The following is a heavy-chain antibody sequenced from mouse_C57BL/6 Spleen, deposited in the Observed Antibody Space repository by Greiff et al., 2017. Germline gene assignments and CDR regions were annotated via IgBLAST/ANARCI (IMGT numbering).Heavy chain of an antibody. V-gene: IGHV1-85*01. CDR1: GYTFTSYD. CDR3: ARRVYYGNSYWYFDV. D-gene: IGHD2-1*01. CDR2: IYPRDGST. Sequence: QVQLQQSGPELVKPGASVKLSCKASGYTFTSYDINWVKQRPGQGLEWIGLIYPRDGSTKYNEKFKGKATLTVDTSSSTAYMELHSLTSEDSAVYFCARRVYYGNSYWYFDVWGTGTTVTVSS. J-gene: IGHJ1*03.